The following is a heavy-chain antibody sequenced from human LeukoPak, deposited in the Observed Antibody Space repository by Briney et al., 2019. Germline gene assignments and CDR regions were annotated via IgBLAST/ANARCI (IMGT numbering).Heavy chain of an antibody. CDR1: GFTFSDYY. D-gene: IGHD3-10*01. Sequence: PGGSLRLSCAASGFTFSDYYMSWIRQAPGKGLEWVSYISSSSSYTNYADSVKGRFTISRDNAKNSLYLQVNSLRAEDTAVYYCARIYGSGSYIFDYWGQGTLVTVSS. CDR3: ARIYGSGSYIFDY. CDR2: ISSSSSYT. V-gene: IGHV3-11*03. J-gene: IGHJ4*02.